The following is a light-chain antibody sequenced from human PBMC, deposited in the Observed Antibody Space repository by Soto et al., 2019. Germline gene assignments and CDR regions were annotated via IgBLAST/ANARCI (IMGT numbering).Light chain of an antibody. CDR3: QQSYSNFVT. Sequence: DIQMTQSPSSLSASGGDRVTIACRASQTISTFVDWYQQKPGEAPKLLIHAASILHNGVPSRFTGRGSGTGFTLTINNLQLDDFATYYCQQSYSNFVTFGQGTKLEIK. CDR1: QTISTF. CDR2: AAS. J-gene: IGKJ2*01. V-gene: IGKV1-39*01.